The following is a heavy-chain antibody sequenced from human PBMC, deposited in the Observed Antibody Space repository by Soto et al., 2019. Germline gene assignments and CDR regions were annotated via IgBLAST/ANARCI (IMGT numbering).Heavy chain of an antibody. D-gene: IGHD3-22*01. V-gene: IGHV3-30-3*01. J-gene: IGHJ3*02. Sequence: QVQLVESGGGVVQPGRSLRLSCAASGFTFSSYAMHWVRQAPGKGLEWVAVISYDGSNKYYADSVKGRFTISRDNSKNTLYLQINSLRAEDTAVYYCARDSNYYDSSGYWAGDAFDIWGQGTMVTVSS. CDR3: ARDSNYYDSSGYWAGDAFDI. CDR1: GFTFSSYA. CDR2: ISYDGSNK.